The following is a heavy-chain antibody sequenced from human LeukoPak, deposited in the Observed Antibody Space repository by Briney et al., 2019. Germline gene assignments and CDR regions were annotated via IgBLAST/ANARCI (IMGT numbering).Heavy chain of an antibody. Sequence: PGGSLRLSCAASGFTFSTYCINWVRQAPGKGLEWVSYISGSSTTIYYADSVKGRFTISRDNAKNSLYLQMNSLRDEDTAVYYCARGGDYPFDYWGQGTLVTVSS. V-gene: IGHV3-48*02. CDR3: ARGGDYPFDY. CDR1: GFTFSTYC. J-gene: IGHJ4*02. D-gene: IGHD4-17*01. CDR2: ISGSSTTI.